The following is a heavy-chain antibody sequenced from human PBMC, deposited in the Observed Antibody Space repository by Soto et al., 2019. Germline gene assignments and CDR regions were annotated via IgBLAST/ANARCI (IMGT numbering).Heavy chain of an antibody. CDR3: ARQLVPAATFDY. J-gene: IGHJ4*02. CDR2: IYYSGST. CDR1: GVSITSTSFS. V-gene: IGHV4-39*01. Sequence: SETLSLTCTVPGVSITSTSFSWDSFRQPPGKGLEWIGSIYYSGSTYYNPSLKSRVTISVDTSKNQFSLKLSSVTAADTAVYYCARQLVPAATFDYWGQGTLVTVS. D-gene: IGHD2-2*01.